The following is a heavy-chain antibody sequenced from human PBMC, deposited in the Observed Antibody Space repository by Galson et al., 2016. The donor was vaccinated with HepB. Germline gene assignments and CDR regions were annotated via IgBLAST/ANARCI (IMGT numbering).Heavy chain of an antibody. Sequence: SVKVSCKGSGYTFTIYDVHWVRQASGQGLEWLGWMNPNSGNTGYAQNLQGRGSMTTNTTITTAYLELSRLTSADTAVYYCAIGHRTNDPPAHWGQGTLVTVSS. CDR2: MNPNSGNT. J-gene: IGHJ4*02. CDR3: AIGHRTNDPPAH. V-gene: IGHV1-8*01. CDR1: GYTFTIYD. D-gene: IGHD1-1*01.